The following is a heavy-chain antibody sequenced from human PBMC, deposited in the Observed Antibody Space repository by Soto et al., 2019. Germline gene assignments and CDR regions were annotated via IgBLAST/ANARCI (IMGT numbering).Heavy chain of an antibody. CDR3: AGGNPPRYRGLDV. D-gene: IGHD3-16*02. CDR2: ISGGGADT. Sequence: DVQLLESGGGLVQPGGSLRLSCTASGFFFSDNAMSWVRQAPGKGLEWVSAISGGGADTFYAHTVKGRFTISTDNSKNTLYLQMNSLRAEDTALYYCAGGNPPRYRGLDVWGQGTTVTVSS. V-gene: IGHV3-23*01. J-gene: IGHJ6*02. CDR1: GFFFSDNA.